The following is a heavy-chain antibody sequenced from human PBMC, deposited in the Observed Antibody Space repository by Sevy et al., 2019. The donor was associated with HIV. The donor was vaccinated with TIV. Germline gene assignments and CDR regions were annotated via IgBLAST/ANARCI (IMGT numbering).Heavy chain of an antibody. V-gene: IGHV3-23*01. D-gene: IGHD5-12*01. J-gene: IGHJ4*02. CDR3: AKDWGLDISTNYFDY. CDR2: IRGSGGNA. Sequence: GGSLRLSCAASGFTFSNYAMSWVRQAPGKGLEWVAGIRGSGGNADYADSVRGRFTISRDNSKNTLYLQLNSLRVDDTAIYYCAKDWGLDISTNYFDYWGQGILVTVSS. CDR1: GFTFSNYA.